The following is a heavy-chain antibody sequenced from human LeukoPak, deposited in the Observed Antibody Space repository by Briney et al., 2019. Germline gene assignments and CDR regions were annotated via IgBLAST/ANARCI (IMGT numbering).Heavy chain of an antibody. Sequence: GGSLRLSCAASGFTFSSYEMNWVRQAPGKGLEWVSVIYSGGSTYYADSVKGRFTISRDNSKNTLYLQMNSLRAEDTAVYYCARDLSGSYYFDYWGQGTLVTVSS. CDR1: GFTFSSYE. D-gene: IGHD1-26*01. CDR2: IYSGGST. J-gene: IGHJ4*02. V-gene: IGHV3-66*01. CDR3: ARDLSGSYYFDY.